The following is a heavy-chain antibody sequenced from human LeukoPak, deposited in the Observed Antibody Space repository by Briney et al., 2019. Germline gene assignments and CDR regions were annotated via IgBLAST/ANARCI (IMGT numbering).Heavy chain of an antibody. D-gene: IGHD3-22*01. CDR1: GFTFSDYY. J-gene: IGHJ4*02. CDR3: ARDWYYYDSSGYLH. Sequence: GGSLGLSCAASGFTFSDYYMSWIRQAPGKGLEWVSYISSSGSTIYYADSVKGRFTISRDNAKNSLYLQMNSLGAEDTAVYYCARDWYYYDSSGYLHWGQGTLVTVSS. V-gene: IGHV3-11*01. CDR2: ISSSGSTI.